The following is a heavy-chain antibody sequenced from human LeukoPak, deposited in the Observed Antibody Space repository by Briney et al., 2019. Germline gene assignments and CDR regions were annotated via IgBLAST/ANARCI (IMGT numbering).Heavy chain of an antibody. V-gene: IGHV4-39*07. J-gene: IGHJ4*02. CDR2: IFYSGST. Sequence: SETLSLTCTVSSGSISTSNYYWGWVRQPPGKALEWIGNIFYSGSTYYSPSLKSRVTISLDTSKNQFSLKLSSVTAADTAVYYCARDWFDILTGYSYGLDYWGQGTLVTVSS. CDR3: ARDWFDILTGYSYGLDY. D-gene: IGHD3-9*01. CDR1: SGSISTSNYY.